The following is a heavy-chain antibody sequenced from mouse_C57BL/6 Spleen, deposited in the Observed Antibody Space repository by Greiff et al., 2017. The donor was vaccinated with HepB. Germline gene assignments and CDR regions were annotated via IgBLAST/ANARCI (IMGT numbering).Heavy chain of an antibody. V-gene: IGHV1-82*01. D-gene: IGHD2-5*01. Sequence: QVQLQQSGPELVKPGASVKISCKASGYAFSSYWMNWVKQRPGKGLEWIGRIYPGDGDTNYNGKFKGKATLTADKSSSTAYMQLSSLTSEDSAVYFCAGWYSTYWYFGVWGTGTTVTVAS. CDR2: IYPGDGDT. J-gene: IGHJ1*03. CDR3: AGWYSTYWYFGV. CDR1: GYAFSSYW.